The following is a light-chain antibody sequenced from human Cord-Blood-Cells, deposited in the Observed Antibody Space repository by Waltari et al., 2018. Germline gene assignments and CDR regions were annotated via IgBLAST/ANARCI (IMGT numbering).Light chain of an antibody. J-gene: IGKJ4*02. CDR2: AAS. Sequence: ALRMTQSPSSFSAPKGDRVTITCRPPQVLNSSLAWYQHNPGEAPRLLIYAASTLQSGVASRFSGRGSGTDVTLSYSCLQYEDFATYCCQQYYSYPPTFGGGTKVEIK. V-gene: IGKV1-8*01. CDR1: QVLNSS. CDR3: QQYYSYPPT.